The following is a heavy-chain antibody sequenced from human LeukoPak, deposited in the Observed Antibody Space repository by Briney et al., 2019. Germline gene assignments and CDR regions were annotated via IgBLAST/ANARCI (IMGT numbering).Heavy chain of an antibody. CDR2: ISGSAWTI. Sequence: PGGSLRLSCVASGFTFRAYSMNWVRQAPGQGPEWISSISGSAWTIYEADSVKGRFTTSRNNAKNSLYLQMNSLRPEDTAVYFCTRDIRLTTDRDAFDIWGQGTMVTVSS. V-gene: IGHV3-48*04. CDR3: TRDIRLTTDRDAFDI. D-gene: IGHD1-14*01. CDR1: GFTFRAYS. J-gene: IGHJ3*02.